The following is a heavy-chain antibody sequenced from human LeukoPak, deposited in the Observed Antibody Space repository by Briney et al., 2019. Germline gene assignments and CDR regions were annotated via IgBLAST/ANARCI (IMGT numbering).Heavy chain of an antibody. CDR2: VSGSGGNT. V-gene: IGHV3-23*01. D-gene: IGHD4/OR15-4a*01. Sequence: QAGGSLRLSCAASGFTFSNAWMSWVRQAPGKGLEWVSSVSGSGGNTHYADSVKGRFTISRDNSKNTLSLQMNSLRAEDTAVYYCAKSGLSRFDYWGQGTLVTVSS. CDR3: AKSGLSRFDY. CDR1: GFTFSNAW. J-gene: IGHJ4*02.